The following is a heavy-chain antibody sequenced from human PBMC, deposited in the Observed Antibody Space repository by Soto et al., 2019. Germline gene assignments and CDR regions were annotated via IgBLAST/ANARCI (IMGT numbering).Heavy chain of an antibody. V-gene: IGHV4-31*03. CDR1: GGSISSGGYY. Sequence: SETLSLTCTVSGGSISSGGYYWSWIRQHPGKGLEWIGYIYYSGSTYYNPSLKSRVTISVDTSKNQFSLKLSSVTAADTAVYYCARGELREYDILTGYPPDFDYWGQGTLVTVSS. CDR3: ARGELREYDILTGYPPDFDY. D-gene: IGHD3-9*01. J-gene: IGHJ4*02. CDR2: IYYSGST.